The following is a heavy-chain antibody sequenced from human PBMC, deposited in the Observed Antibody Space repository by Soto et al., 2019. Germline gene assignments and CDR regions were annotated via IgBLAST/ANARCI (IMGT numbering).Heavy chain of an antibody. Sequence: ESGGGLVQPGGSLRLSCAGSGFTFSTCWMMWVRQAPGKGLEWVANINQDGSERYYVDSVKGRFTISRDNAKNSLYLQMNSLRAEDTAVYYCVKDNRGSYWGQGTLVTVSS. D-gene: IGHD3-10*01. CDR1: GFTFSTCW. V-gene: IGHV3-7*01. J-gene: IGHJ4*02. CDR2: INQDGSER. CDR3: VKDNRGSY.